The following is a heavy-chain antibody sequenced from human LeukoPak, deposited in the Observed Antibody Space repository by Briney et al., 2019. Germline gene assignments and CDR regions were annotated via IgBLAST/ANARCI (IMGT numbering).Heavy chain of an antibody. CDR1: GGSISSGGYY. Sequence: SQTLSLTCTVSGGSISSGGYYWGWIRQPPGKGREWIGYIYHSGSTYYNPSLKSRVTISEDRSKNQFSLKLSSVTAADTAVYYCARDHDYDFWSASRNWGQGTLVTVSS. D-gene: IGHD3-3*01. CDR3: ARDHDYDFWSASRN. J-gene: IGHJ4*02. CDR2: IYHSGST. V-gene: IGHV4-30-2*01.